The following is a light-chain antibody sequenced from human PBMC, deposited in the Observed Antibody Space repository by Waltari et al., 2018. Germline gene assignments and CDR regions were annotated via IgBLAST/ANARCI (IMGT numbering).Light chain of an antibody. CDR3: SSFTSSITRV. CDR2: EVS. V-gene: IGLV2-14*01. CDR1: IRDVGGYNS. J-gene: IGLJ1*01. Sequence: QSALTQPASVSGSPGHAITISCTGTIRDVGGYNSFAWYQQHSGKAPKLIIYEVSHRPSGVSNRFSGSKSGNTASLTISGLQAEDEADYYCSSFTSSITRVFGTGTKVTVL.